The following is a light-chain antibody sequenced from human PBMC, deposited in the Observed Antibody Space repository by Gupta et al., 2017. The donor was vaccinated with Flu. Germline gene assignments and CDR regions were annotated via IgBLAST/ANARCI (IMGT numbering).Light chain of an antibody. Sequence: AIQITHSPSSLHPSVGDRVTITCWVSQGIRNDLGWYQQKPGKAPKLLIYAASSLQSGVPSRFSGSGSGTDFTLTISSLQPEDFATYYCLQDYNYPRTFGQGTKVEIK. CDR3: LQDYNYPRT. V-gene: IGKV1-6*01. J-gene: IGKJ1*01. CDR1: QGIRND. CDR2: AAS.